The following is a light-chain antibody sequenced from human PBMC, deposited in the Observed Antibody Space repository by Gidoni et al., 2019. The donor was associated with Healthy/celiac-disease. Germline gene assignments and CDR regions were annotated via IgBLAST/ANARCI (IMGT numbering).Light chain of an antibody. CDR3: QQSYSTPPYT. V-gene: IGKV1-39*01. J-gene: IGKJ2*01. Sequence: DIQMTQSPPSLSASVGDRVTITCRASQSSSSYLTWYQQKPGKAPKLLIYAASSLQSGVPSRFSGSGSATDFTLTISSLQPEDFATYYCQQSYSTPPYTFGQGTKLEIK. CDR1: QSSSSY. CDR2: AAS.